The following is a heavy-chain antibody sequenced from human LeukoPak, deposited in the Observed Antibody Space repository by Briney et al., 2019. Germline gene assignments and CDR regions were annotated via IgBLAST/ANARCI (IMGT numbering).Heavy chain of an antibody. CDR2: IKSKTDGGTT. J-gene: IGHJ4*02. D-gene: IGHD2-21*02. Sequence: PGGSLRLSCAASGFTFSNAWMSWVRQAPGKGLERVGRIKSKTDGGTTDYAAPVKGRFTISRDDSKNTLYLQMNSLKTEDTAVYYCTTPAYCGGDCHYYFDYWGQGTLVTVSS. V-gene: IGHV3-15*01. CDR1: GFTFSNAW. CDR3: TTPAYCGGDCHYYFDY.